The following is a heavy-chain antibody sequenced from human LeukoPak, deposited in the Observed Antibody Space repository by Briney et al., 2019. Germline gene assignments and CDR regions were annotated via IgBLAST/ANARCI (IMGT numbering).Heavy chain of an antibody. V-gene: IGHV4-34*01. D-gene: IGHD5-12*01. CDR2: INHSGST. CDR1: GGSFSGYY. CDR3: ASRPQWLRYNWFDP. J-gene: IGHJ5*02. Sequence: PSETLSLTCAVYGGSFSGYYWSWIRQPPGKGLEWIGEINHSGSTNYNPSLKSRVTISVDTSKNQFSLELSSVTAADTAVYYCASRPQWLRYNWFDPWGQGTLVTVSS.